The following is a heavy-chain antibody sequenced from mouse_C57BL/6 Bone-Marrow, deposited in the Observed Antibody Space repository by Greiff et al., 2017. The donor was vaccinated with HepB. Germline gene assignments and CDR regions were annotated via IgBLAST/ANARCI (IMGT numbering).Heavy chain of an antibody. CDR1: GYTFTSYW. J-gene: IGHJ2*01. CDR3: ARSGSIPYYFDY. CDR2: IDPSDSYT. Sequence: VQLQQPGAELVKPGASVKLSCKASGYTFTSYWMQWVKQRPGQGLEWIGEIDPSDSYTNYNQKFKGKATLTVDTSSSTAYMQLSSLTSEDSAVYYCARSGSIPYYFDYWGQGTTLTVSS. V-gene: IGHV1-50*01. D-gene: IGHD1-1*01.